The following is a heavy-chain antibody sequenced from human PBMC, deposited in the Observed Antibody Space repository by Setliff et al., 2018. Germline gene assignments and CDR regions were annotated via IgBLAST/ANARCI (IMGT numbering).Heavy chain of an antibody. CDR1: GGTFRSYG. J-gene: IGHJ6*03. CDR3: VREGVDSRSSTDYRYYMDV. CDR2: TIPSFGST. Sequence: ASVKVSCKASGGTFRSYGISWVRQAPGQGLEWMGGTIPSFGSTNYAQKFQDRVTIITDESTSTAYMELSSLRSDDTAVYYCVREGVDSRSSTDYRYYMDVWGKGTTVTVSS. D-gene: IGHD3-22*01. V-gene: IGHV1-69*05.